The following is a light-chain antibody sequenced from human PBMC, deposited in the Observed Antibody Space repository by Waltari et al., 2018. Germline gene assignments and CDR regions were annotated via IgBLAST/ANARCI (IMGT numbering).Light chain of an antibody. J-gene: IGKJ1*01. CDR1: QSVSTY. CDR2: GAY. Sequence: IVLTQSPGPLSLSPWERATLPCRASQSVSTYLAWYQQKPGQAPRPLIYGAYSRAAGIPDRFSGSGYGTDFSLTISRLEPEDFAVYYCQHHVRLPTTFGQGTRVEIK. V-gene: IGKV3-20*01. CDR3: QHHVRLPTT.